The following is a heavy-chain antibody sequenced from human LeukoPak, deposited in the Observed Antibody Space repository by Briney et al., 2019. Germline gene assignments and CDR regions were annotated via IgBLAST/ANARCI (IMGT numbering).Heavy chain of an antibody. CDR1: GFTFSTFA. CDR3: ATYRQVLLPFES. D-gene: IGHD2-8*02. V-gene: IGHV3-23*01. CDR2: IFHSGGEI. Sequence: GGSLRLSCAASGFTFSTFAMIWVRQPPGKGLEWVSSIFHSGGEIHYADSVRGRFTISRDNSKSTLSLQMNSLRAEDTAIYYCATYRQVLLPFESWGQGTLVTVSS. J-gene: IGHJ4*02.